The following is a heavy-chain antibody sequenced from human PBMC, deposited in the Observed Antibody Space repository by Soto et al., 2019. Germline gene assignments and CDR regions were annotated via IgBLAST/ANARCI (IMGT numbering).Heavy chain of an antibody. CDR3: AKEAAFGECYLDL. V-gene: IGHV3-30*18. Sequence: QVQLVESGGGVVQPGNSLGLSCAGSGFSFSTYGMHWVRQAPGKGLEWVAVVGDDGKAKVYADSVKGRFTTSRDNSKKTLHLQMNSLRPEDTAIDYCAKEAAFGECYLDLWGRGTLVTVSS. J-gene: IGHJ2*01. CDR2: VGDDGKAK. D-gene: IGHD3-10*01. CDR1: GFSFSTYG.